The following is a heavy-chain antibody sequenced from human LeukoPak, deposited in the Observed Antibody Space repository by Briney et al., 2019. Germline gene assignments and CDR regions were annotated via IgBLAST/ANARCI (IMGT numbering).Heavy chain of an antibody. CDR2: MSPISGNT. CDR3: AKESGDILVVPYY. V-gene: IGHV1-8*01. D-gene: IGHD2-2*01. J-gene: IGHJ4*02. CDR1: GYTFTSYD. Sequence: ASVKVSCKASGYTFTSYDLNWVRPATGQGLEWMGWMSPISGNTGYAQKFQGRLTMTRNTAINTAYMELSGLRSEDTAVYYCAKESGDILVVPYYWGQGTLVTVSS.